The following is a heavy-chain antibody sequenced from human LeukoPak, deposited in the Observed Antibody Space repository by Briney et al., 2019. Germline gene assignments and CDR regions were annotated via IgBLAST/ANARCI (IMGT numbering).Heavy chain of an antibody. Sequence: QPGGSLRLSCAASGFTFSAYNMNWVRQAPGKGLEWLSYISSTSSTIYYADSVKGRFTISRDNAKNSLYLQMNSLRAEDTAVYYCARDYYNTSGYYYGGYWGQGTLVTVSS. V-gene: IGHV3-48*01. CDR2: ISSTSSTI. D-gene: IGHD3-22*01. CDR1: GFTFSAYN. CDR3: ARDYYNTSGYYYGGY. J-gene: IGHJ4*02.